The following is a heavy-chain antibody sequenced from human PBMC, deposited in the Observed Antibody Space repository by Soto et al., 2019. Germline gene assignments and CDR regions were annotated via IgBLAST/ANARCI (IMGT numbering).Heavy chain of an antibody. D-gene: IGHD6-19*01. CDR3: ARVPVAGYNWFDP. Sequence: SETLSLTCAVYGGSFSGYDWSWIRQPPGKGLEWIGEINHSGSTNYNPSLKSRVTISVDTSKNQFSLKLSSVTAADTAVYYCARVPVAGYNWFDPWGQGTLVTVSS. CDR2: INHSGST. CDR1: GGSFSGYD. V-gene: IGHV4-34*01. J-gene: IGHJ5*02.